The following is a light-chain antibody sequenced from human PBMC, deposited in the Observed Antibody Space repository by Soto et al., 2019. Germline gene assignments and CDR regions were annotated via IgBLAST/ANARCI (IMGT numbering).Light chain of an antibody. CDR1: SSDVGGHNY. CDR3: SSFAGNNNLV. CDR2: EVS. Sequence: QSALTQPPSASGSPGQSVTISCTGTSSDVGGHNYVSWYQQHPGKAPKLMISEVSKRPSGVPDRSSGSKSGNTASLTVSGLQAEDEADYYCSSFAGNNNLVFGGGTKLTVL. V-gene: IGLV2-8*01. J-gene: IGLJ2*01.